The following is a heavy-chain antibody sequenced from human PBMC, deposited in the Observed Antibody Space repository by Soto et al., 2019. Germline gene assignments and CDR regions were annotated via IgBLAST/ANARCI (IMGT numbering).Heavy chain of an antibody. J-gene: IGHJ6*02. D-gene: IGHD1-26*01. Sequence: QPGGSLRLSCAASGFTFSSYAMSWVRQAPGKGLEWVSAISGSGGSTYYADSVKGRFTISRDNSKNTLYLQMNSLRAEDTAVYYCAKCGVGAAGIRHYYYGMDVWGQGTTVTVSS. CDR1: GFTFSSYA. V-gene: IGHV3-23*01. CDR3: AKCGVGAAGIRHYYYGMDV. CDR2: ISGSGGST.